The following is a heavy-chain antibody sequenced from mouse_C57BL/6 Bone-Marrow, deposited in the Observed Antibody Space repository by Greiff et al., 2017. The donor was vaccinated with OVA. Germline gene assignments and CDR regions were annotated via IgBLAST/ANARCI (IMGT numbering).Heavy chain of an antibody. J-gene: IGHJ4*01. CDR3: ARHRGYYDSFYYYAMDY. V-gene: IGHV5-6*01. Sequence: EVNVVESGGDLVKPGGSLKLSCAASGFTFSSYGMSWVRQTPDKRLEWVATISSGGSYTYYPDSVKGRFTISRDNAKNTLYLQMSSLKSEDTAMYYCARHRGYYDSFYYYAMDYWGQGTSVTVSS. CDR2: ISSGGSYT. D-gene: IGHD2-4*01. CDR1: GFTFSSYG.